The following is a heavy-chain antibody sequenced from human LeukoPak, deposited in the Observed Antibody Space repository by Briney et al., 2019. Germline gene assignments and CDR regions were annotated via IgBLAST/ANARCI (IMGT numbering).Heavy chain of an antibody. V-gene: IGHV1-18*01. D-gene: IGHD2-8*01. CDR3: ARVSGGNRYAVHYCYGMDV. Sequence: ASVTVSCKASGYSFTSYGISWVRQAPGQGLEWMGWISAYNGNTNYAQKLQGRVTMTTDTSTSTAYMELRSLRSDDTAVYYCARVSGGNRYAVHYCYGMDVWGQGTTVTVSS. CDR2: ISAYNGNT. CDR1: GYSFTSYG. J-gene: IGHJ6*02.